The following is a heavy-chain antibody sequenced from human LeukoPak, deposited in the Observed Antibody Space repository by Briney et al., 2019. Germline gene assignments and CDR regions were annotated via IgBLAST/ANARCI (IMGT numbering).Heavy chain of an antibody. Sequence: GGSLRLSCAASGFTFGSYAMSWVRQAPGKGLEWVSAISGGGGSTYYADSVKGRFTISRDNSKNTLYLQMNSLRAEDTAVYYRAKESGWGVRGVIDLWGQGTMVTVSS. CDR2: ISGGGGST. J-gene: IGHJ3*01. V-gene: IGHV3-23*01. D-gene: IGHD3-10*01. CDR1: GFTFGSYA. CDR3: AKESGWGVRGVIDL.